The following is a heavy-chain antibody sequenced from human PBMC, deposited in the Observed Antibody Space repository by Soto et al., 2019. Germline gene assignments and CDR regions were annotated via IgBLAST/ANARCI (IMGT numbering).Heavy chain of an antibody. CDR3: ARDIQHYEWLGY. V-gene: IGHV3-48*01. CDR2: ISRNSTTT. J-gene: IGHJ4*02. CDR1: GFSFISYS. D-gene: IGHD3-3*01. Sequence: EVDLVESGGGLVQPGGSLRLSCAVSGFSFISYSMNWVRQAPGKGLEWVAYISRNSTTTYYADSVKGRFTISRDNAKNSLFLQMNSLRAEDTAVYYCARDIQHYEWLGYWGQGTLLTVSS.